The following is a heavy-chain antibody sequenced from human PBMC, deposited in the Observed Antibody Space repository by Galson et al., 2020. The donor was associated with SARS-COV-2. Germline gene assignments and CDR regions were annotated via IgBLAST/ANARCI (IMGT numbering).Heavy chain of an antibody. CDR2: IYFSGTT. J-gene: IGHJ4*02. Sequence: ASETLSLTCSVSGASISTDNYPWVWIRQPPGKGLEWIGNIYFSGTTDYNPSLKSRVTISVDTSKNQVSLNLNSVTAADTAVYYCARQSKVRGVLISYFDYWGQGILVTISS. D-gene: IGHD3-10*01. V-gene: IGHV4-39*01. CDR1: GASISTDNYP. CDR3: ARQSKVRGVLISYFDY.